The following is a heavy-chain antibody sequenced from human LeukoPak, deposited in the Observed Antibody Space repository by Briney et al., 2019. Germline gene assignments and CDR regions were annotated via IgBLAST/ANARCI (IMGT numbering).Heavy chain of an antibody. V-gene: IGHV4-34*01. CDR1: GGSFSGYY. CDR3: AREHWGFWDY. CDR2: INHSGST. J-gene: IGHJ4*02. D-gene: IGHD7-27*01. Sequence: SETLSLTCAVYGGSFSGYYWSWIRQPPGKGLEWIGEINHSGSTNYNPSLKSRVTMSVDTSKNQFSLKLSSVTAADTAVYYCAREHWGFWDYWGQGTLVTVSS.